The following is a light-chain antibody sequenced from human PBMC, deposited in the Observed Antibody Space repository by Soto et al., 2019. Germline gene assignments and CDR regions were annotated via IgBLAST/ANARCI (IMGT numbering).Light chain of an antibody. Sequence: DIQMAESPSILSASGGDRVTITCRASQSLSGLLAWYQQTPGKAPKLLISDAFRLESGVPSRFRGSGSGTEFSLTISSLQPDDFATYYCQQYDSYPWTFGQGTKVDIK. CDR3: QQYDSYPWT. CDR2: DAF. J-gene: IGKJ1*01. CDR1: QSLSGL. V-gene: IGKV1-5*01.